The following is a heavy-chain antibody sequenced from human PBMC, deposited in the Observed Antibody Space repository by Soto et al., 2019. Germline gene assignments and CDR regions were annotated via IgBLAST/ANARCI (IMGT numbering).Heavy chain of an antibody. CDR1: GFTFSSYG. CDR3: ARXADXAMVTPI. D-gene: IGHD5-18*01. V-gene: IGHV3-30*03. CDR2: ISYDGSNK. Sequence: HPGGSLRLSCAASGFTFSSYGMHWVRQAPGKGLEWVAVISYDGSNKYYADSVKGRFTISRDNSKNTLYLQMNSLRAEDTAVYYCARXADXAMVTPIWGQGTLVTVS. J-gene: IGHJ4*02.